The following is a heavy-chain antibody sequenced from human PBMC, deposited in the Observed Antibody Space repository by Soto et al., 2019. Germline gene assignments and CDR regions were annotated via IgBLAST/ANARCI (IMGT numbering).Heavy chain of an antibody. CDR3: ARGYSGQNNYYMGV. Sequence: ASVKVSCKASGYSFPSYDIYWVRQADGQGLEWMGWMNPSSGNTGYPQKFQGRVTMTRSTPINTAFMEMSGLTYEDTAVYYCARGYSGQNNYYMGVWGKGAAVTVSS. CDR1: GYSFPSYD. J-gene: IGHJ6*03. D-gene: IGHD2-15*01. V-gene: IGHV1-8*01. CDR2: MNPSSGNT.